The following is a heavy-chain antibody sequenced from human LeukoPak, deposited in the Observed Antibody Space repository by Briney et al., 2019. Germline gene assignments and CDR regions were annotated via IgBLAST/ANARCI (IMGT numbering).Heavy chain of an antibody. CDR2: ISSSSSYI. CDR1: GFTFSSYS. D-gene: IGHD2-2*01. Sequence: GGSLRLSRAASGFTFSSYSMNWVRQAPGKGLEWVSSISSSSSYIYYADSVKGRFTISRDNAKNSLYLQMNSLRAEDTAVYYCARDPTLVVEPPDYWGQGTLVTVSS. J-gene: IGHJ4*02. V-gene: IGHV3-21*01. CDR3: ARDPTLVVEPPDY.